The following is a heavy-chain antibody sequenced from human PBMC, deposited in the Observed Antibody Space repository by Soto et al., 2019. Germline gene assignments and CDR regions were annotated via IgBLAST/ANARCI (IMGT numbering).Heavy chain of an antibody. V-gene: IGHV4-59*01. CDR2: IYYSGST. CDR1: GASIRSYY. D-gene: IGHD5-12*01. CDR3: ARDMATPDLDAFDT. Sequence: QVQLQESGPGLVKPSETLSLTCTVSGASIRSYYWCWLRQPPGKGLEWIGYIYYSGSTNYSPSLKSRVTISIDTSKSQFSQKLSSVTAADTAVYYCARDMATPDLDAFDTWGQGTMVTVSS. J-gene: IGHJ3*02.